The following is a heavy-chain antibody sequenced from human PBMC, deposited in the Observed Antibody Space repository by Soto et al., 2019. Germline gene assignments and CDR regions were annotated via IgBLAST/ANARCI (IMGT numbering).Heavy chain of an antibody. CDR3: AKPPDYNWNDY. V-gene: IGHV3-23*01. D-gene: IGHD1-20*01. CDR2: VSGSGGST. J-gene: IGHJ4*02. Sequence: SGGSLRLSCAASGFTFSSYAMSLVRQAPGKGLEWISAVSGSGGSTYYADSVKGRFTISRDNSKDTLYLQMNNLRAEDTAVYYCAKPPDYNWNDYWGQGTLVTVSS. CDR1: GFTFSSYA.